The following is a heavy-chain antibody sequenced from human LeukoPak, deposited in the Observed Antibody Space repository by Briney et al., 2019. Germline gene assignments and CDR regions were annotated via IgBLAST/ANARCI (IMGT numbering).Heavy chain of an antibody. D-gene: IGHD5/OR15-5a*01. CDR3: AAIITASTIRNYYFDY. CDR1: GYTFTDYY. CDR2: INPNSGGT. J-gene: IGHJ4*02. V-gene: IGHV1-2*02. Sequence: GASVKVSCKASGYTFTDYYIHWVRQAPGQGLEWMGWINPNSGGTNYAQNFQGRVTITRDMSTSTAYMELSSLRSEDTAVYYCAAIITASTIRNYYFDYWGQGTLVTVSS.